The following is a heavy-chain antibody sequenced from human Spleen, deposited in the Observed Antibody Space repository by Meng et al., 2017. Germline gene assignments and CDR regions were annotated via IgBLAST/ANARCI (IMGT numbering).Heavy chain of an antibody. J-gene: IGHJ4*02. Sequence: GESLKISCAASGFTFSSYAMSWVRQAPGKGLQWVANIKQDGSEKYYVDSVKGRFTISRDNAKNSLYLQMNSLRAEDTAVYYCARKSSSWYSYFDYWGQGTLVTVSS. V-gene: IGHV3-7*01. CDR1: GFTFSSYA. D-gene: IGHD6-13*01. CDR2: IKQDGSEK. CDR3: ARKSSSWYSYFDY.